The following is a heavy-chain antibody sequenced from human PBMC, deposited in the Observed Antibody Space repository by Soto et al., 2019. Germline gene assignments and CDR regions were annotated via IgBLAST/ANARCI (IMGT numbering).Heavy chain of an antibody. D-gene: IGHD3-22*01. J-gene: IGHJ4*02. CDR1: GDSIITFY. Sequence: PSETLSLTCTVSGDSIITFYWGWRRQSPGKELEWIGYVYYTGSTNYNPSLKSRVTISVDRSKNQFSLKLTSANAADTAVYYCARGRTVRNYADDSSDYFYFFDYWGQGTQVTVSS. CDR3: ARGRTVRNYADDSSDYFYFFDY. CDR2: VYYTGST. V-gene: IGHV4-59*01.